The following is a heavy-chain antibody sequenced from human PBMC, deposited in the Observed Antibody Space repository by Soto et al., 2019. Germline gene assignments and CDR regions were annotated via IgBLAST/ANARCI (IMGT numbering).Heavy chain of an antibody. D-gene: IGHD3-16*01. V-gene: IGHV4-34*01. Sequence: SETLSLTCAFYGVSFSGYYWSCIRHPPGKWLEWIGEINHSGSTNYNPSLKSRVTISVDTSKNQFSLKLSSVTAADTAVYYCARLRVAAYDYVWGSYKTSHNWFDPWGQGTLVTVSS. CDR2: INHSGST. CDR1: GVSFSGYY. CDR3: ARLRVAAYDYVWGSYKTSHNWFDP. J-gene: IGHJ5*02.